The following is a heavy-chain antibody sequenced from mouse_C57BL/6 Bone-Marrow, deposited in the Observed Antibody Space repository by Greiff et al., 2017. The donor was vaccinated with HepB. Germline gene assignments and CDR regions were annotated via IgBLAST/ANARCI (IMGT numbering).Heavy chain of an antibody. Sequence: LKESGPGILQPSQSLSLSCSFSGFSLSTFGMGVVWIRQPPGKGLEWLVHIWWDDDKYYNPALKSRLTTSKDTSKNQDILKIANVDTADTDTYYCSRIAPDYGSSSFAYWGQGTLVTVSA. CDR1: GFSLSTFGMG. CDR3: SRIAPDYGSSSFAY. J-gene: IGHJ3*01. CDR2: IWWDDDK. D-gene: IGHD1-1*01. V-gene: IGHV8-8*01.